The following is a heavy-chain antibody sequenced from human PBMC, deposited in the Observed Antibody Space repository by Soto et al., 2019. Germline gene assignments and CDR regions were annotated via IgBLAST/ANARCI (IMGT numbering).Heavy chain of an antibody. D-gene: IGHD2-15*01. CDR2: IYYSGST. CDR3: ARTIAAQSWFDY. V-gene: IGHV4-31*03. Sequence: SETLSLTCTVSGGSISSGGYYWSWIRQHPGKGLEWIGYIYYSGSTYYNPSLKSRVTISVDTSKNQFSLKLSSVTAADTAVYYCARTIAAQSWFDYWGQGTLVTVSS. CDR1: GGSISSGGYY. J-gene: IGHJ4*02.